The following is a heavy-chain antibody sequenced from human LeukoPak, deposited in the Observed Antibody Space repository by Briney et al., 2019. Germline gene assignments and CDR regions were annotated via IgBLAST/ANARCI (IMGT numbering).Heavy chain of an antibody. J-gene: IGHJ4*02. CDR2: IYSGGST. V-gene: IGHV3-53*01. Sequence: GGSLRLSCAASGFTVSSNYVSWVRQAPGKGLEWVSVIYSGGSTYYADSVKGRFTISRDNSKNTLYLQMNSLRAEDTAVYYCARAGQTRYFDCWGQGTLVTVSS. CDR3: ARAGQTRYFDC. CDR1: GFTVSSNY.